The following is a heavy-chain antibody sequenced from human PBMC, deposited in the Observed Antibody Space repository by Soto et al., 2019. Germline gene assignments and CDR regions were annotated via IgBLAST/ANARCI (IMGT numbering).Heavy chain of an antibody. D-gene: IGHD6-19*01. CDR1: GFTFSSYA. J-gene: IGHJ4*02. CDR3: AKDTGSGWYSEFDY. CDR2: ISGSGGST. V-gene: IGHV3-23*01. Sequence: TGGSLRLSCAASGFTFSSYAMSWVRQAPGKGLEWVSAISGSGGSTYYADSVKGRFTISRDNSKNTLYLQMNSLRAEDTAVYYCAKDTGSGWYSEFDYWGQGTLVTVSS.